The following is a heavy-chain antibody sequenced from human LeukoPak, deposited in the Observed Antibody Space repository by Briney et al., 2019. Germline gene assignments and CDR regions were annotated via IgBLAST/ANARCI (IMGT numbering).Heavy chain of an antibody. J-gene: IGHJ4*02. CDR1: GFTFSSYA. Sequence: PGGSLRLSYAATGFTFSSYAMSWVRQAPGKGLEWVSAISGSGGSTYYAASVKGRFTIARDNSKNTLYLQMNSLRAEDTAVYYCAKDNSGYSSSWFDYWGQGTLVTISS. V-gene: IGHV3-23*01. D-gene: IGHD6-13*01. CDR3: AKDNSGYSSSWFDY. CDR2: ISGSGGST.